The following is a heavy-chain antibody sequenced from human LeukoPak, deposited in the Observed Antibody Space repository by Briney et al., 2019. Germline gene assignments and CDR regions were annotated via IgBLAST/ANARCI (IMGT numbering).Heavy chain of an antibody. V-gene: IGHV1-18*01. CDR3: ARVKPMITVPQLIDY. CDR1: GGTFSSYA. D-gene: IGHD3-16*01. CDR2: ISGYNGNT. J-gene: IGHJ4*02. Sequence: ASVKVSCKASGGTFSSYAISWVRQAPGQGLEWMGWISGYNGNTNYAQKFQGRVTMTTDTSTNTAYMELRSLRSDDTAVYYCARVKPMITVPQLIDYWGQGTLVTVSS.